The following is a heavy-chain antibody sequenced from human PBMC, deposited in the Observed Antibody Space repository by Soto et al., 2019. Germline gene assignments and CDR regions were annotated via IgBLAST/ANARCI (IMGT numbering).Heavy chain of an antibody. CDR1: GYSFTSYW. D-gene: IGHD6-6*01. V-gene: IGHV5-10-1*01. J-gene: IGHJ6*02. Sequence: GESLKISCKGSGYSFTSYWISWVRQMPGKGLEWMGRIDPSDSYTNYSPSLQGHVTISADKSISTAYLQWSSLKASDTAMYYCARHLADRYYYYYSMDVWGQGTPVTVSS. CDR2: IDPSDSYT. CDR3: ARHLADRYYYYYSMDV.